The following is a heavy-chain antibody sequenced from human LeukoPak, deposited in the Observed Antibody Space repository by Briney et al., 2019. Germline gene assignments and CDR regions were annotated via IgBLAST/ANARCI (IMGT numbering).Heavy chain of an antibody. V-gene: IGHV4-61*01. CDR2: IYYSGST. D-gene: IGHD5-24*01. Sequence: PSETLSLTCTVSGVSVSSGSYYWSWIRQPPGKGLEWIGYIYYSGSTNYNPSLKSRVTISVDTSKNQFSLKLSSVTAADTAVYYCAREINGDGYNSGVDYWGQGTLVTVSS. CDR1: GVSVSSGSYY. J-gene: IGHJ4*02. CDR3: AREINGDGYNSGVDY.